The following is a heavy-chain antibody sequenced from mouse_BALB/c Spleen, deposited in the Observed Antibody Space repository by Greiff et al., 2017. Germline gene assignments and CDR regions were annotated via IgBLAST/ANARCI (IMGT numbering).Heavy chain of an antibody. J-gene: IGHJ2*01. CDR3: AGGGDWGTYYFDY. D-gene: IGHD4-1*01. CDR1: GFTFSSYA. Sequence: EVQLVESGGGLVKPGGSLKLSCAASGFTFSSYAMSWVRQTPEKRLEWVASISSGGSTYYPDSVKGRFTIARDNARNILYLQMSSLRSEDTAMYYCAGGGDWGTYYFDYWGQGTTLTVSS. V-gene: IGHV5-6-5*01. CDR2: ISSGGST.